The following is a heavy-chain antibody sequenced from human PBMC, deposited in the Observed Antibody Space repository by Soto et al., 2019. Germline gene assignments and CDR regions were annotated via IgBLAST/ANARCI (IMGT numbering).Heavy chain of an antibody. D-gene: IGHD3-16*01. J-gene: IGHJ4*02. CDR3: AREGVLAGGSQDYFDY. V-gene: IGHV4-59*01. CDR2: IYYSGST. Sequence: SETLSLTCTVSGGSISSYYWSWIRQPPGKGLEWIGYIYYSGSTNYNPSLKSRVTISVDTSKNQFSLKLSSVTAADTAVYYCAREGVLAGGSQDYFDYWGQGTLVTGSS. CDR1: GGSISSYY.